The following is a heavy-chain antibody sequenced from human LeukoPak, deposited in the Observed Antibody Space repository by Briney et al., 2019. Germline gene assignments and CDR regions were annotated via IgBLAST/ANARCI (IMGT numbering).Heavy chain of an antibody. CDR2: IIPIFGTA. V-gene: IGHV1-69*05. CDR1: GGTFSSYA. CDR3: ARGPIRGDIVATIWLPYYYYYGMDV. J-gene: IGHJ6*02. D-gene: IGHD5-12*01. Sequence: ASVKVSCKASGGTFSSYAISWVRQAPGQGLEWMGGIIPIFGTANYAQKLQGRVTMTRNTSISTAYMELSSLRSEDTAVYYCARGPIRGDIVATIWLPYYYYYGMDVWGQGTTVTVSS.